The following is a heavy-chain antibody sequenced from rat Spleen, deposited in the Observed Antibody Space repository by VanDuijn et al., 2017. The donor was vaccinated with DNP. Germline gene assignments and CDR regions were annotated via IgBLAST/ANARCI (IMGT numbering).Heavy chain of an antibody. J-gene: IGHJ2*01. Sequence: EVQLVESGGGLVQPGRSLKLSCAASGFTFSNYGMAWVRQAPKKGLEWVATISASGDRTYYRDSVKGRFTLSRVNAECTLYLEMDSLKSEDTATYYCVRWDYVIYGFDYWGKGVMVTVSS. CDR3: VRWDYVIYGFDY. D-gene: IGHD1-11*01. V-gene: IGHV5S13*01. CDR1: GFTFSNYG. CDR2: ISASGDRT.